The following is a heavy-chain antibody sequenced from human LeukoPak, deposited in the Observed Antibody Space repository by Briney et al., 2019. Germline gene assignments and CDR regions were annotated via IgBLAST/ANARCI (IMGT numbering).Heavy chain of an antibody. J-gene: IGHJ4*02. CDR1: GYAFTSHG. V-gene: IGHV1-18*01. D-gene: IGHD3-22*01. Sequence: ASVKVSCKASGYAFTSHGISWVRQAPGQRLEWMGWINTYNGHTNYAQRLQDRVTMSRDPSTSTSYMELGSLRSDDTAVYYCVRDIYYYDRSDPKTVSDNWGQGTLVTVSS. CDR2: INTYNGHT. CDR3: VRDIYYYDRSDPKTVSDN.